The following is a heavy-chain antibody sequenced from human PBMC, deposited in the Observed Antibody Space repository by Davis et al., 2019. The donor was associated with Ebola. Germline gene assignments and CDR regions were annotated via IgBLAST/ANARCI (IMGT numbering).Heavy chain of an antibody. V-gene: IGHV5-51*01. J-gene: IGHJ4*02. Sequence: PGGSLRLSCKGSGSSFTSYWIGWVRQMPGKGLEWMGIIYPGDSDTRYSPSFQGQVTISADKSISTAYLQWSSLKASDTAMYYCARRFWYNSSWLIDYWGQGTLVTVSS. CDR1: GSSFTSYW. D-gene: IGHD6-13*01. CDR3: ARRFWYNSSWLIDY. CDR2: IYPGDSDT.